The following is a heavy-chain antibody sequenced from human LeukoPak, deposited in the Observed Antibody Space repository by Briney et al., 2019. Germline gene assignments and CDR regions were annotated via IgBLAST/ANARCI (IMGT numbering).Heavy chain of an antibody. D-gene: IGHD1/OR15-1a*01. Sequence: GGSLRLSCAASGFIVSSNYMNWVRQAPGKGLEWVSVIYSGGSTYYADSVKGRFTISRDNSKNTLYLQVNSLRAEDTAVYYCARGQNIPAWGQGTLVTVSS. CDR3: ARGQNIPA. J-gene: IGHJ4*02. CDR2: IYSGGST. CDR1: GFIVSSNY. V-gene: IGHV3-53*01.